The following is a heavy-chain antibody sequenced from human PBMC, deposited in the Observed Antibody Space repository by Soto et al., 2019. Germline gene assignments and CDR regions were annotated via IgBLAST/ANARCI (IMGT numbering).Heavy chain of an antibody. V-gene: IGHV4-31*03. CDR3: ARADYYGSAIN. CDR1: GGAISSGSYF. J-gene: IGHJ4*02. Sequence: SETLSLTCTVSGGAISSGSYFWTWIRQHPGKGLEWIAYIYYSGNTYYNPSLKSRLTISVDTSKNQFSLRLSSVTAADTAVYYCARADYYGSAINWGQGTLVTVSS. D-gene: IGHD3-10*01. CDR2: IYYSGNT.